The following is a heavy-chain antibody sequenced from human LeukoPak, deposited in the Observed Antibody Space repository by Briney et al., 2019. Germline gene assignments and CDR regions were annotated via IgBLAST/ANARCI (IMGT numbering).Heavy chain of an antibody. CDR1: GFTLRNDG. J-gene: IGHJ3*02. D-gene: IGHD3-9*01. V-gene: IGHV3-23*01. CDR2: ISSAGATT. Sequence: GGSLRLSCGASGFTLRNDGMTWVRQAPGKGLEWVSIISSAGATTYYAESVKGRFTISRDNSKNTVYLQMYSLRADDTAVYYCAKGNFYHHDPAGYLEEHALDMWGQGTMVTVSS. CDR3: AKGNFYHHDPAGYLEEHALDM.